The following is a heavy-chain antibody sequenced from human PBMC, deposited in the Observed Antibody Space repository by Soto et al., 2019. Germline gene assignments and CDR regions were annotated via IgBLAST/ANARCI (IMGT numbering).Heavy chain of an antibody. CDR2: IWYDGSNK. Sequence: PGGSLRLSCAASGFTFSSYGMHWVRQAPGKGLEWVAVIWYDGSNKYYADSVKGRFTISRDNSKNTLYLQMNSLRAEDTAVYYCARDRGYRGNLDAFAIWGQGTMVTVSS. D-gene: IGHD2-15*01. CDR1: GFTFSSYG. CDR3: ARDRGYRGNLDAFAI. V-gene: IGHV3-30*19. J-gene: IGHJ3*02.